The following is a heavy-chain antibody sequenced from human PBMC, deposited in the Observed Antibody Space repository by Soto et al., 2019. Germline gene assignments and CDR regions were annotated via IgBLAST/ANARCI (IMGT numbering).Heavy chain of an antibody. Sequence: DVQLVESGGGLVQRGRSLRLSCAASGFMFDDYAMHWVRQAPGKGLEWVSSISWNSGSIAYADSVKGRFTISRDNAKNSLYLQMNSLRAEDTALYYCYKDKAHYYGSGDFEDWGQGTLVTVSS. D-gene: IGHD3-10*01. CDR3: YKDKAHYYGSGDFED. CDR1: GFMFDDYA. J-gene: IGHJ4*02. V-gene: IGHV3-9*01. CDR2: ISWNSGSI.